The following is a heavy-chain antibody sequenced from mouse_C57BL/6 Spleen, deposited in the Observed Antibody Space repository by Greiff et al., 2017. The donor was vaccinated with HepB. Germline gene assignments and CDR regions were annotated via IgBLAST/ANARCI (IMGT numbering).Heavy chain of an antibody. Sequence: EVMLVESGGGLVKPGGSLKLSCAASGFTFSDYGMHWVRQAPEKGLEWVAYISSGSSTIYYADTVKGRFTISRDNAKNTLFLQMTSLRSEDTAMYYCARDHDIGGYFDVWGTGTTVTVSS. D-gene: IGHD2-14*01. V-gene: IGHV5-17*01. CDR1: GFTFSDYG. CDR2: ISSGSSTI. J-gene: IGHJ1*03. CDR3: ARDHDIGGYFDV.